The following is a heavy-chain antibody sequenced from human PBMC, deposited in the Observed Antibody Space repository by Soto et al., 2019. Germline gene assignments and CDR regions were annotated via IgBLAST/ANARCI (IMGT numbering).Heavy chain of an antibody. CDR1: GGSISSGDYY. V-gene: IGHV4-30-4*01. Sequence: QVQLQESGPGLVKPSQTLSLTCTVSGGSISSGDYYWSRIRQPPGKGLEWIGYIYYSGSTYYNPSLKSRVTISVDTSKNQFSLKLSSVTAADTAVYYCARENRILRYFDWLSDGFDYWGQGTLVTVSS. CDR2: IYYSGST. J-gene: IGHJ4*02. D-gene: IGHD3-9*01. CDR3: ARENRILRYFDWLSDGFDY.